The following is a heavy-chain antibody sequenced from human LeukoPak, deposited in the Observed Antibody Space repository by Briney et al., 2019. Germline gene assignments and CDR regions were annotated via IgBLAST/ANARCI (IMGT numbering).Heavy chain of an antibody. V-gene: IGHV1-69*04. CDR1: GGTFSSYA. CDR2: IIPILGIA. CDR3: ARHTYYDILTGYPDDY. D-gene: IGHD3-9*01. Sequence: ASVKVSCKASGGTFSSYAISWVRQAPGQGLEWMGRIIPILGIANYAQKFQGRVTITADKSTSTAYMELSSLRSEDTAVYYCARHTYYDILTGYPDDYWGQGTLVTVSS. J-gene: IGHJ4*02.